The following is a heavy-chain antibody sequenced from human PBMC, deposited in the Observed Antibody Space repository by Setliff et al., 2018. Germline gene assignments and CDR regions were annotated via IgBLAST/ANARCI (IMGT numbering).Heavy chain of an antibody. J-gene: IGHJ3*02. V-gene: IGHV1-8*01. CDR2: MNPNSGNT. CDR3: ARGLTYYYDSSVRFLDAFDI. CDR1: GYTFTSYD. Sequence: GASVKVSCKASGYTFTSYDINWVRQATGQGLEWMGWMNPNSGNTGYAQKFQGRVTMTRNTSISTAYMELSSLRSEDTAVYYCARGLTYYYDSSVRFLDAFDIWGQGTMVT. D-gene: IGHD3-22*01.